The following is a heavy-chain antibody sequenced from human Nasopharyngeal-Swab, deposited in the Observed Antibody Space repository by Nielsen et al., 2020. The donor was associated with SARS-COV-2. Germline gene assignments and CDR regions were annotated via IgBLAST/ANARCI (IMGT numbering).Heavy chain of an antibody. V-gene: IGHV3-30*03. CDR3: ARDGDTAMVVFDYYMDV. J-gene: IGHJ6*03. Sequence: SLRLSCAGSGFPFSRYGMHWVRQAPGKGLEWVAVISYDGSVKEYADSVKGRFTVSRDNSNNMVYVQMNSLRGEDTAVYYCARDGDTAMVVFDYYMDVWGNGTTVTVSS. CDR2: ISYDGSVK. D-gene: IGHD5-18*01. CDR1: GFPFSRYG.